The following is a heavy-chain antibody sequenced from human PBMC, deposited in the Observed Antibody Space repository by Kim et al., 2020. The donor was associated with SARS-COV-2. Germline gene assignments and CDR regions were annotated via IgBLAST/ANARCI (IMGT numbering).Heavy chain of an antibody. CDR1: GFTFSTYS. Sequence: GGSLRLSCAASGFTFSTYSMNWVRRAPGKGLEWVSSISRSSDYIYYPDSLRGRFIISRDNAQNSLYLQMNNLRAEDTAVYFCTRSDYYDSGSYYNFYYWG. J-gene: IGHJ4*01. CDR2: ISRSSDYI. V-gene: IGHV3-21*01. D-gene: IGHD3-10*01. CDR3: TRSDYYDSGSYYNFYY.